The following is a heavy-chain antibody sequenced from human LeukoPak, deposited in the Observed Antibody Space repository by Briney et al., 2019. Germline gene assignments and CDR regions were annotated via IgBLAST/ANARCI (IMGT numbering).Heavy chain of an antibody. CDR1: GFTFSSYG. V-gene: IGHV3-43*02. D-gene: IGHD3-22*01. J-gene: IGHJ6*03. CDR3: AKEVVVNGYYYMDV. CDR2: ISGDGGST. Sequence: PGGSLRLSCAASGFTFSSYGMHWVRQAPGKGLEWVSLISGDGGSTYYAGSVKGRFTISRDNSKNSLYLQMNSLRTEDTALYYCAKEVVVNGYYYMDVWGKGTTVTVSS.